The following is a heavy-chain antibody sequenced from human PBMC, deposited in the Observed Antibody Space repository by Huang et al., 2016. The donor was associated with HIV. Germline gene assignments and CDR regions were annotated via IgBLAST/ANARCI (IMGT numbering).Heavy chain of an antibody. CDR1: GGSISSGSYY. CDR2: IYTSGST. CDR3: ARGYYDILTGYYKWRAYDAFDI. D-gene: IGHD3-9*01. Sequence: QVQLQESGPGLVKPSQTLSLTCTVSGGSISSGSYYWSWIRQPAGKGLEWIGHIYTSGSTNYNPSLKSGVTISVDTSKNQFYLKLSSVTAADTAVYYCARGYYDILTGYYKWRAYDAFDIWGQGTMVTVSS. J-gene: IGHJ3*02. V-gene: IGHV4-61*09.